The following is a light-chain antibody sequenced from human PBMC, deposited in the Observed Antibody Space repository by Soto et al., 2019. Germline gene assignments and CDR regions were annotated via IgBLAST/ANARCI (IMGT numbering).Light chain of an antibody. CDR1: RTIKTY. CDR2: AAS. V-gene: IGKV1-39*01. CDR3: QQSYSVPIT. Sequence: DIQMTQSPPSLSASVGDRVTITCRASRTIKTYLNWYQQKPGNAPILLIYAASSLQSGVPSRFSGSGSGTEFTLTISSLQAEDFATYYCQQSYSVPITFGQGTRLAIK. J-gene: IGKJ5*01.